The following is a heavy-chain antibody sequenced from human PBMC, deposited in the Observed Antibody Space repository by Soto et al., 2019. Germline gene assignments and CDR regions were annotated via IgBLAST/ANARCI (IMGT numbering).Heavy chain of an antibody. V-gene: IGHV1-18*01. CDR1: GYTFTRSG. Sequence: QVQLVQSGAEVKKPGASVKVSCKASGYTFTRSGISWVRQAPGQGPEWMGWISSYNGDTNYAQTFQGRVTMTPDTSTSTAYMELRSLRSDDTAVYYCAREGVAPYYYYGMDVWGQGTPVTVSS. D-gene: IGHD5-12*01. J-gene: IGHJ6*02. CDR3: AREGVAPYYYYGMDV. CDR2: ISSYNGDT.